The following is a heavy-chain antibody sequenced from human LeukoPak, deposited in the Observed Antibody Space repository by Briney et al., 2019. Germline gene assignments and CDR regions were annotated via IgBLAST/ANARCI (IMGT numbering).Heavy chain of an antibody. J-gene: IGHJ4*02. CDR1: GFTFSSYG. CDR2: ISGSGGST. V-gene: IGHV3-23*01. Sequence: GGTLRLSCAASGFTFSSYGMSWVRQAPGKGLEWVSAISGSGGSTYYADSVKGRFTISRDNAKNSLYLQMNSLRAEDTAVYYCARDSRTYYDFWSGLDYWGQGTLVTVSS. D-gene: IGHD3-3*01. CDR3: ARDSRTYYDFWSGLDY.